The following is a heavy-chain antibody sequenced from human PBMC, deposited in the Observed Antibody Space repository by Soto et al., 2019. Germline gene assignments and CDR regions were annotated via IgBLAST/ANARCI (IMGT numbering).Heavy chain of an antibody. CDR1: GYTFTSYD. J-gene: IGHJ4*02. CDR3: ARVYCSGGSCYSIDY. CDR2: INPSGGNT. D-gene: IGHD2-15*01. V-gene: IGHV1-46*03. Sequence: ASVKVSCKASGYTFTSYDMHWVRQAPGQGLEWMGIINPSGGNTRYAQKFQGRVTMTRDTSTSTIYMELSSLRSEDTAVYYCARVYCSGGSCYSIDYWGQGTLVTVSS.